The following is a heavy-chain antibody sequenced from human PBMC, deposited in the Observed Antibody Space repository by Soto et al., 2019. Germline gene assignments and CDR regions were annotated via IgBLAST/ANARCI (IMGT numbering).Heavy chain of an antibody. V-gene: IGHV1-2*02. J-gene: IGHJ4*02. Sequence: ASVKVSCKASGYTFPGYYMHCVRQAPGQGLEWMGWINPNSGGTNYAQKFQGRVTMTRDTSISTAYMELSRLRSDDTAVYYCARAPRQLQSLGYWGQGTLVTVSS. CDR2: INPNSGGT. CDR1: GYTFPGYY. CDR3: ARAPRQLQSLGY. D-gene: IGHD1-26*01.